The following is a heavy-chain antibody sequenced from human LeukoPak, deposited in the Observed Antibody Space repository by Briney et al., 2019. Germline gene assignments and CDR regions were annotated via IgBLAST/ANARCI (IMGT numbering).Heavy chain of an antibody. D-gene: IGHD3-22*01. V-gene: IGHV3-23*01. CDR1: GFTFSSYA. CDR2: ISGSGGST. CDR3: AKDDCGITMIRCLGY. J-gene: IGHJ4*02. Sequence: KTGGSLRLSCAASGFTFSSYAMSWVRQAPGKGLEWVSAISGSGGSTYYADSVKGRFTISRDNSKNTLYLQMNSLRAEDTAVYYCAKDDCGITMIRCLGYWGQGTLVTVSS.